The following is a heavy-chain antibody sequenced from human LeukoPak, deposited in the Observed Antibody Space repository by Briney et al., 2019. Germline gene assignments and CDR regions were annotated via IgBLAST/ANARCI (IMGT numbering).Heavy chain of an antibody. CDR1: GSTFSSYS. J-gene: IGHJ4*02. V-gene: IGHV3-21*01. Sequence: GGSLRLSCAASGSTFSSYSMNWVRQAPGKGLEWVSSISSSSSYIYYADSVKGRFTISRDNAKNSLYLQMNSLRAEDTAVYYCARGVGQLDPKFDYWGQGTLVTVSS. D-gene: IGHD1-26*01. CDR3: ARGVGQLDPKFDY. CDR2: ISSSSSYI.